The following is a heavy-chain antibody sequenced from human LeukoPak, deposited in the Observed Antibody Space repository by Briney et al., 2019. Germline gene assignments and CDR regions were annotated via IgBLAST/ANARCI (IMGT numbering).Heavy chain of an antibody. D-gene: IGHD1-26*01. CDR1: GFTFSTYA. V-gene: IGHV3-23*01. Sequence: GGSLRLSCAASGFTFSTYAMSWVRQAPGKGLEWVSTISGSSSRTYYADSVKGRFTISRDNSKNTLYLQMSSLRAEDTGVYFCAKDRSGNYYAENFQHWGQGTLVTVSS. J-gene: IGHJ1*01. CDR3: AKDRSGNYYAENFQH. CDR2: ISGSSSRT.